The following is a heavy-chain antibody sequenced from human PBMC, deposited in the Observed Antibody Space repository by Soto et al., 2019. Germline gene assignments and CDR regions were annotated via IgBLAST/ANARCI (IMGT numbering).Heavy chain of an antibody. CDR1: GFTFSSYA. J-gene: IGHJ4*02. Sequence: EVQLLASGGGSVQPGGSLRLSCAASGFTFSSYAMHWVRRPPGKGQEWVSSISGSGGTAYYADSVKGRFSISSDSLVNTLYLQMNSLRAEDTAVYYCAKGRGQNWNLDYWGQGNLVTVSP. D-gene: IGHD1-1*01. CDR3: AKGRGQNWNLDY. CDR2: ISGSGGTA. V-gene: IGHV3-23*01.